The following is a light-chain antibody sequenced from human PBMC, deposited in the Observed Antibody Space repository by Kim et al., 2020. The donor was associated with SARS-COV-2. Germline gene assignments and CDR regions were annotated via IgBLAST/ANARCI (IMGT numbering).Light chain of an antibody. CDR1: QDVSTY. J-gene: IGKJ5*01. V-gene: IGKV1-16*01. CDR2: GAS. CDR3: QQYNTFPIT. Sequence: DIQMTHSPSSLSASVGDSVSITCRASQDVSTYLAWFQQNPGKAPKSLIYGASILQSGLPSRFSGRGSGTNFTLTISNLQPEDFATYYCQQYNTFPITFGQGTRLEIK.